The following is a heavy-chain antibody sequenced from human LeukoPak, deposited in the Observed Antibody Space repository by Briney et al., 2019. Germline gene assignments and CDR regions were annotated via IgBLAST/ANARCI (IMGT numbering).Heavy chain of an antibody. Sequence: SQTLSLTCTVSGGSISSGGYYWSWIRQHPGKGLEWIGYIYYSGSTYYNPSLKSRVTISVDTSKNQFSLKLSSVPAADTAVYYCARAPVLLWFGELLGFDPWGQGTLVTVSS. CDR1: GGSISSGGYY. CDR3: ARAPVLLWFGELLGFDP. V-gene: IGHV4-31*03. D-gene: IGHD3-10*01. CDR2: IYYSGST. J-gene: IGHJ5*02.